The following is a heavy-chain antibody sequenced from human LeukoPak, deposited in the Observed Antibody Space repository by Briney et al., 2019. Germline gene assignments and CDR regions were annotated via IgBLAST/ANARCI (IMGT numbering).Heavy chain of an antibody. CDR1: GFTFSSYE. D-gene: IGHD4-17*01. Sequence: GGSLRLSCAASGFTFSSYEMNWVRQAPGKGLEWVSYISSSGSTIYYADSVKGRFTISRDTAKNSLYPQMNSLRAEDTAVYYCARGALRSGSWFDPWGQGTLVTVSS. J-gene: IGHJ5*02. V-gene: IGHV3-48*03. CDR2: ISSSGSTI. CDR3: ARGALRSGSWFDP.